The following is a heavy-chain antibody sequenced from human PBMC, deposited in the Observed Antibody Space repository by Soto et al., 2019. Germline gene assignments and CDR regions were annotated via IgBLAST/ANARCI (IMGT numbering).Heavy chain of an antibody. Sequence: SETLSLTCTVSGGSISSSSYYWGWIRQPPGKGLEWIGSIYYSGSTYYNPSLKSRVTISVDTSKNQFSLKLTSVTAADTAVYYCARYYFVWGISVYEYYYNYSGMAVGAQGTTVPV. CDR1: GGSISSSSYY. V-gene: IGHV4-39*01. J-gene: IGHJ6*02. CDR2: IYYSGST. D-gene: IGHD3-10*02. CDR3: ARYYFVWGISVYEYYYNYSGMAV.